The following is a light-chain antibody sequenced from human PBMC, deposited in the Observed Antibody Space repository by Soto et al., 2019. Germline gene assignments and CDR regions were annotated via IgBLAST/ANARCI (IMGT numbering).Light chain of an antibody. Sequence: SVLTQPASVSGSPGQSITTSCTGTSSDVGGYNYVSWYQQHPGKAPKLMIYDVSNRPSGVSNRFSGSTSGNTASLTISGLQAEDEADYYCSSYTSSSTLYVFGTGTKVTVL. J-gene: IGLJ1*01. CDR2: DVS. CDR1: SSDVGGYNY. V-gene: IGLV2-14*01. CDR3: SSYTSSSTLYV.